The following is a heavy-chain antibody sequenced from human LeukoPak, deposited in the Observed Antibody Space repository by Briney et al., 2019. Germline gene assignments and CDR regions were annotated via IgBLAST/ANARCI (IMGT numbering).Heavy chain of an antibody. J-gene: IGHJ4*02. CDR3: LRGDSRDF. CDR1: GFAFSTYT. CDR2: INSGGTTT. V-gene: IGHV3-21*06. D-gene: IGHD3-22*01. Sequence: GGSLGLSCAACGFAFSTYTMNWARQAPGKGLEWVASINSGGTTTHYADSVKGRFTISRDNAQNVLYLQMNGLRVDDAAVYYCLRGDSRDFWGQGTLVTVPS.